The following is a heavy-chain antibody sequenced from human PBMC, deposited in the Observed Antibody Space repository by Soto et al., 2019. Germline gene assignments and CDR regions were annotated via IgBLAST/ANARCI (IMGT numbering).Heavy chain of an antibody. CDR2: INPSGSIA. CDR3: ARDRFDGSGTYNYFDY. CDR1: GYTFTTHY. J-gene: IGHJ4*02. V-gene: IGHV1-46*03. Sequence: ASVKVSCKASGYTFTTHYIHWVRQAPGQEFEWMGIINPSGSIANYAQKFQGRVTMTTDMRTAIVYIELSSLRSEDTAMYYCARDRFDGSGTYNYFDYWGQGTLVTVSS. D-gene: IGHD3-10*01.